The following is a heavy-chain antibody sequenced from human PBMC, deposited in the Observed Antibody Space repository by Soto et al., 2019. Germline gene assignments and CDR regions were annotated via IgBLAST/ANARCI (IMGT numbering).Heavy chain of an antibody. CDR3: ANEHKSITIFEVGGMDV. CDR1: GGSISSSRYY. CDR2: IYYSGST. J-gene: IGHJ6*02. V-gene: IGHV4-39*01. Sequence: QLQLQESGPGLVKPSETLSLTCTVSGGSISSSRYYWGWIRQPPGKGLEWIGSIYYSGSTYYNPSLKSRVTISVDTSKNQFSLKLSSVTAADTAVNYCANEHKSITIFEVGGMDVWGQGTTVTVSS. D-gene: IGHD3-3*01.